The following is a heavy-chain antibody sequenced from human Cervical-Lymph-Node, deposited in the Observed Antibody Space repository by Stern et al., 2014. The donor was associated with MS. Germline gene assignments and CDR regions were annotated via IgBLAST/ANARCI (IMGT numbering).Heavy chain of an antibody. Sequence: QLVESGGGVVQPGSSLRLFPPPPPPPPPPPPIPSPRHAPPKGLPWVAVIASDGSNEYYADCVKGRFTISRDNSKNTLYLQMNSLRVEDTAVYYCATSPIAVHHYWGQGTLVTVSS. CDR3: ATSPIAVHHY. CDR1: PPPPPPPP. CDR2: IASDGSNE. D-gene: IGHD6-19*01. J-gene: IGHJ4*02. V-gene: IGHV3-30-3*01.